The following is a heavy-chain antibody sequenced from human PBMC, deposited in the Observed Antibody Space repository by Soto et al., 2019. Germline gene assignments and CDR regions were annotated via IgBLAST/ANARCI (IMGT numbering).Heavy chain of an antibody. CDR3: ARDGPGWSGYLDDAFDI. D-gene: IGHD3-3*01. J-gene: IGHJ3*02. Sequence: EVQLVESGGGLVQPGGSLRLSCAASGFTFSSYSINWVRQAPGKGLEWVSYISSSSSTIYYADSVKGRFTISRDNAKNSLYLLMNSLRDEDTAVYYCARDGPGWSGYLDDAFDIWGQGTMVTVSS. CDR1: GFTFSSYS. V-gene: IGHV3-48*02. CDR2: ISSSSSTI.